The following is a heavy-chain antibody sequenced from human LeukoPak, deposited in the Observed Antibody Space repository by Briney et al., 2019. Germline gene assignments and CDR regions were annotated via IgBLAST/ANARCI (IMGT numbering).Heavy chain of an antibody. CDR2: TKSKTDGGTT. Sequence: GGSLRLSCAASGFTFNTAWMNWVRQAPGKGLEYIGRTKSKTDGGTTYYAAPVKGRFTISRDDSKNTLYLQMNSLKIEDTALYYCTTDFRLWGQGTLVTVSS. J-gene: IGHJ1*01. V-gene: IGHV3-15*01. CDR1: GFTFNTAW. CDR3: TTDFRL.